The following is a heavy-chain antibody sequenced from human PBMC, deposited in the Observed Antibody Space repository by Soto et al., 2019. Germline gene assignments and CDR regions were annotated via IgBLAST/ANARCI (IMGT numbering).Heavy chain of an antibody. J-gene: IGHJ4*02. Sequence: QLQLQESGSGLVKPSQTLSLSCAVSGCSISSGGYSWTWLRQPPGNGLDWIGYIYHSGSTCFNPFFKSRVAMSVDWSNIRFTLNLSSGTAADNSVYYCDRGSPVGRWGQGTLVIVSS. CDR1: GCSISSGGYS. CDR2: IYHSGST. D-gene: IGHD1-26*01. V-gene: IGHV4-30-2*01. CDR3: DRGSPVGR.